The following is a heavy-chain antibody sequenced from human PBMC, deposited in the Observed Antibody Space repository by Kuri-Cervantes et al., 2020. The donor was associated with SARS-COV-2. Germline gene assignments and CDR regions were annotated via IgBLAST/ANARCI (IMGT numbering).Heavy chain of an antibody. CDR2: INHSGST. J-gene: IGHJ6*03. CDR3: ARSGSYPYYYHYMDV. D-gene: IGHD1-26*01. CDR1: GGSFSGYY. Sequence: SETLSLTCAVYGGSFSGYYWSWIRQPPGKGLEWIGEINHSGSTNYNPSLKSRVTISVDTSKNQFSLKLSSVTAADTAVYYCARSGSYPYYYHYMDVWGKGTTVTVSS. V-gene: IGHV4-34*01.